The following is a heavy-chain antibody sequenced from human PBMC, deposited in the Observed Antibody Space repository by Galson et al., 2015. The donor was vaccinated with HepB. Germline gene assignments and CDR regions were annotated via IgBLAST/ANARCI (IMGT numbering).Heavy chain of an antibody. CDR1: GYTFTSYG. J-gene: IGHJ3*02. D-gene: IGHD2-8*01. CDR3: ARDIGSLHLVQLMRDI. V-gene: IGHV1-18*01. Sequence: SVKVSCKASGYTFTSYGISWVRQAPGQGLEWMGWISAYNGNTNYAQKLQGRVTMTTDTSTSTAYMELRSLRSDDTAVYYCARDIGSLHLVQLMRDIWGQGTMVTVSS. CDR2: ISAYNGNT.